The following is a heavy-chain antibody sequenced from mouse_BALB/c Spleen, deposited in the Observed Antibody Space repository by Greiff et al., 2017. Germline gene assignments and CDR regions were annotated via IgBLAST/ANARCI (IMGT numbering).Heavy chain of an antibody. CDR3: ARLLRLLYAMDY. J-gene: IGHJ4*01. D-gene: IGHD1-2*01. CDR2: IDPENGNT. V-gene: IGHV14-1*02. Sequence: VQLKQSGAELVRPGALVKLSCKASGFNIKDYYMHWVKQRPEQGLEWIGWIDPENGNTIYDPKFQGKASITADTSSNTAYLQLSSLTSEDTAVYYCARLLRLLYAMDYWGQGTSVTVSS. CDR1: GFNIKDYY.